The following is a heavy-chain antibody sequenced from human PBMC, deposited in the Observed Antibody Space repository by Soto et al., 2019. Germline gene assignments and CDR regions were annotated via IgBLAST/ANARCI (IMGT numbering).Heavy chain of an antibody. CDR3: ARDRGPPNFDWLLTL. Sequence: QVQLVESGGGLVKPGGSLRLSCAISGFTFGDYYMSWIRQAPGKGLEWLAYISSSGTTADYSDSVKGRFTISRDNTKNSVSLQMNSLGADDTAVYYCARDRGPPNFDWLLTLWGQGTLVTVSS. CDR2: ISSSGTTA. CDR1: GFTFGDYY. D-gene: IGHD3-9*01. V-gene: IGHV3-11*01. J-gene: IGHJ4*02.